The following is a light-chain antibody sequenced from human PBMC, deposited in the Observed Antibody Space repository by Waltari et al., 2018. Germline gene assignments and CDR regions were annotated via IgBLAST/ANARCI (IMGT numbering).Light chain of an antibody. V-gene: IGKV1-39*01. CDR3: QQSYSAPWT. CDR2: SAS. Sequence: DIQMTQSPSSLSTSVGDRVTITCRASQAISTYLNWYQIKPGKAPRLMIYSASSLQSGVPSRFSGSGSGTDFSFTINSLQPEDFATYYCQQSYSAPWTFGQGTKVDIK. J-gene: IGKJ1*01. CDR1: QAISTY.